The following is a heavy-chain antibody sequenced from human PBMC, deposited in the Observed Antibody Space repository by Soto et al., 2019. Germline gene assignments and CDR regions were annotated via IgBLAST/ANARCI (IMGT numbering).Heavy chain of an antibody. J-gene: IGHJ4*02. CDR1: GFTADDYA. V-gene: IGHV3-9*02. Sequence: EVPLVESGGGLVQPGRSLRLSCVASGFTADDYALHWVRQAPGKGLEWVSGISSNSDTIHYADSVKGRLTISRDNAKNSLFLQMNSLRPEDTAVYYCAKDMKWGGMTTIHYFDSWGQGTLVTVSS. CDR2: ISSNSDTI. CDR3: AKDMKWGGMTTIHYFDS. D-gene: IGHD4-17*01.